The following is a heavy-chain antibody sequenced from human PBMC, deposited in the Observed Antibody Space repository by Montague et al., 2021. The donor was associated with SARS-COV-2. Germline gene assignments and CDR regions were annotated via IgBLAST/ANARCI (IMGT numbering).Heavy chain of an antibody. D-gene: IGHD2-2*03. CDR2: TYYRSKWCN. V-gene: IGHV6-1*01. Sequence: ASPGASLSSDSLSWHWIRQSPSRGLEWLASTYYRSKWCNDSAPSVSGRATVKPDTSRNQFSPHLDSVTPEDTALYFCARKMDSSFDVWGKGTMVIVSS. J-gene: IGHJ3*01. CDR1: GASLSSDSLS. CDR3: ARKMDSSFDV.